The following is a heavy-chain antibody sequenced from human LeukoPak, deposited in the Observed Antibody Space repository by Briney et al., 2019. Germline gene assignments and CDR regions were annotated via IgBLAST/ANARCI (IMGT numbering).Heavy chain of an antibody. D-gene: IGHD3-9*01. CDR1: DYSISSGSY. CDR3: ARESLYYDILTGYSPLNYFDY. J-gene: IGHJ4*02. Sequence: PSETLSLTCTVSDYSISSGSYWGWIRQSPGTGLEWIGTIYHSGTSYYNPSLKSRVTISVDTSKNQFSLKLSSVTAADTAVYYCARESLYYDILTGYSPLNYFDYWGQGTLVTVSS. CDR2: IYHSGTS. V-gene: IGHV4-38-2*02.